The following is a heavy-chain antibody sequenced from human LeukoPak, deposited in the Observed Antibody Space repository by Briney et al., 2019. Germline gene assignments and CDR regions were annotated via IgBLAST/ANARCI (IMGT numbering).Heavy chain of an antibody. CDR3: AGWSHSSSWSLYYYYGMDV. CDR2: INPNSGGT. Sequence: GASVKVSCKASGYTFTGYYMHWVRQAPGQGLEWMGWINPNSGGTNYAQKFQGRVTMTRDTSISTAYMELSRLRSDDTAVYYCAGWSHSSSWSLYYYYGMDVWGQGTTVTVSS. D-gene: IGHD6-13*01. J-gene: IGHJ6*02. V-gene: IGHV1-2*02. CDR1: GYTFTGYY.